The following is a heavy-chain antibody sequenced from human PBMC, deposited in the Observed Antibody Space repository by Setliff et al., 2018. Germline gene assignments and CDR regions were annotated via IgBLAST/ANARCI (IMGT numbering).Heavy chain of an antibody. Sequence: SETLSLTCTVSGGSISTTDYYWGWIRQPPGKGLEWIGCVYYSGNTYYSPSLKSRVTMFVDTSKNQFSLMLYSVTAADTAIYYCAITMTTGVDFFDYWGQGTLVTVSS. V-gene: IGHV4-39*07. CDR2: VYYSGNT. CDR3: AITMTTGVDFFDY. D-gene: IGHD4-17*01. J-gene: IGHJ4*02. CDR1: GGSISTTDYY.